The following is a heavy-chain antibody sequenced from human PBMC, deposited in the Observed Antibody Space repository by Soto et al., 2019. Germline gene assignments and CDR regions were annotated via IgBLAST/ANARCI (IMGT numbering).Heavy chain of an antibody. V-gene: IGHV3-30-3*01. Sequence: QVQLVESGGGVVQPGRSLRLSCAASGFTFSSYAMHWVRQAPGKGLEWVAVISYDGSNKYYADSVKGRFTISRDNSKNTLDRQMNSLRAEDTAVYYCARDQEPYYYYGMDVWGQGTTVTVSS. J-gene: IGHJ6*02. CDR3: ARDQEPYYYYGMDV. D-gene: IGHD1-26*01. CDR2: ISYDGSNK. CDR1: GFTFSSYA.